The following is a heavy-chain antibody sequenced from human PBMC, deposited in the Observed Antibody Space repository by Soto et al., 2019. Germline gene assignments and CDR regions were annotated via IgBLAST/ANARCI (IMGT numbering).Heavy chain of an antibody. CDR3: ARVVAQAYGMDV. CDR2: MNPNSGNT. D-gene: IGHD5-12*01. V-gene: IGHV1-8*01. Sequence: GASVKVSCKASGYTFTSYDINWVRQATGQGLEWMGWMNPNSGNTGYAQKFQGRVTMTRNTSISTAYMELSSLRSEDTAVYYCARVVAQAYGMDVWGQGTTVTVSS. J-gene: IGHJ6*02. CDR1: GYTFTSYD.